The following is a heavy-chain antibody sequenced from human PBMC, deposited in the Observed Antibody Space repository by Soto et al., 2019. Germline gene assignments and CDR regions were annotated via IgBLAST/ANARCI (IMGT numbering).Heavy chain of an antibody. D-gene: IGHD3-10*01. J-gene: IGHJ4*02. CDR1: GFTFSNYA. V-gene: IGHV3-23*01. Sequence: GRSLRLSCAASGFTFSNYAMSWVRQAPGKGLEWVSAISGGGSSTSYPSSVRGRFTISRDNSRNTLYLQMYSLRAEDTAVYYCAKDISMVRGVIVTPSPFDFWGQGTLVTVSS. CDR3: AKDISMVRGVIVTPSPFDF. CDR2: ISGGGSST.